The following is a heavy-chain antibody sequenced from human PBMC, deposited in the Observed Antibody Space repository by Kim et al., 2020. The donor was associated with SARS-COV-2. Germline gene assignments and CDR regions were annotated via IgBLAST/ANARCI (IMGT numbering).Heavy chain of an antibody. CDR3: GDYRGAGSHFSY. V-gene: IGHV3-23*05. J-gene: IGHJ4*02. Sequence: YAGSVKGRFTISRDISKNMLYLQRNSLRAEDTAVYYCGDYRGAGSHFSYWGQGTLVTVSS. D-gene: IGHD3-10*01.